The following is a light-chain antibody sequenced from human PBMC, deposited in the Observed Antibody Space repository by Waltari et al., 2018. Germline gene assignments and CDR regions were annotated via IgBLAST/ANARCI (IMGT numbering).Light chain of an antibody. V-gene: IGLV2-23*02. CDR2: EVT. CDR1: RSDVGGYNL. Sequence: QSALTQPASVSGSPGQSISISCTGTRSDVGGYNLVSWYQQHPGKAPKLIIYEVTKRPSGVSNRFSGSKSDNTASLTISGLQAEDEADYYCCSYAGSNLGVFGTGTKVTVL. CDR3: CSYAGSNLGV. J-gene: IGLJ1*01.